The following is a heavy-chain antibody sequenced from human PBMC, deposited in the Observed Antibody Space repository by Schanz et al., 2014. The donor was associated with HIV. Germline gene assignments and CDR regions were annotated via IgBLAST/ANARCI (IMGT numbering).Heavy chain of an antibody. CDR2: IDPKIGGT. D-gene: IGHD2-2*03. V-gene: IGHV1-2*02. CDR1: GYSFTSNF. CDR3: ARGETFEKQLWILELFPPDS. J-gene: IGHJ4*02. Sequence: QAQLVQSGAEVKKPGASVKVSCKASGYSFTSNFIHWVRQAPGQGLQWMGWIDPKIGGTQLAQKFQGRVTMTRDSSTNTAYLEVSSLRSDDTAVYYCARGETFEKQLWILELFPPDSWGQGTLVTVSS.